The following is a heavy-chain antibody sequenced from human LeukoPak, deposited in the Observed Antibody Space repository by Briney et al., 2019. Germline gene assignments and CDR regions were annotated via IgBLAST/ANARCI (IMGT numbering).Heavy chain of an antibody. D-gene: IGHD3-10*01. Sequence: PGGSLRLSCAASGFTFSNAWMSWVRQAPGKGLEWVGRIKSKTDGGTTDYAAPVKGRFTISRDDSKNTLYLQMNSLKTEDTAVYYCTTASYGSGSYLRNWGQGTLVTVSS. CDR2: IKSKTDGGTT. V-gene: IGHV3-15*01. J-gene: IGHJ4*02. CDR1: GFTFSNAW. CDR3: TTASYGSGSYLRN.